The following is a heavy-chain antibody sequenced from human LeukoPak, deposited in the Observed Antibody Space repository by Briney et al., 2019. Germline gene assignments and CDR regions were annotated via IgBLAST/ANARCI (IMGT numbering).Heavy chain of an antibody. CDR3: ARDPPYYYDSSDYYSIFEY. Sequence: ASVKVSCKASGYTFTTCGISWVRQAPGQGLEWMGWISAYNGNTNYAQKLQDRVTMTTDTSTSTAYMELRSLRSDDTAVYYCARDPPYYYDSSDYYSIFEYWGQGTLVTVSS. D-gene: IGHD3-22*01. J-gene: IGHJ4*02. CDR1: GYTFTTCG. V-gene: IGHV1-18*01. CDR2: ISAYNGNT.